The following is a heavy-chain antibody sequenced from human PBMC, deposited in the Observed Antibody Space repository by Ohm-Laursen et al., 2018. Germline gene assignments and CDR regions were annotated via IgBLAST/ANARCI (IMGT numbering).Heavy chain of an antibody. J-gene: IGHJ4*02. CDR3: ARGRRSVGTGSGDY. CDR2: ISSSGSTI. Sequence: SLRLSCAASGFTFSDYYMSWIRQAPGKGLEWVSYISSSGSTIYYADSVRGRFTISRDNARKSLYLQMNSLRAEDTALYYCARGRRSVGTGSGDYWGQGTLVTVSS. V-gene: IGHV3-11*01. CDR1: GFTFSDYY. D-gene: IGHD6-19*01.